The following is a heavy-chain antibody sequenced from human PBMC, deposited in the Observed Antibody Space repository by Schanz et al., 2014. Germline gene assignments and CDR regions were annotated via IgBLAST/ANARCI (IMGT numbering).Heavy chain of an antibody. V-gene: IGHV1-46*01. CDR1: GYTFTSYY. CDR2: INPSGGST. Sequence: QVQLVQSGAEVKKPGASVKVSCKASGYTFTSYYMHWVRQAPGQGLEWMGIINPSGGSTSYAQKFQGRVTMTRDTYTSTSFMELRSLTADETAVYYCGRDVPINDYWGQGTPVAVSS. J-gene: IGHJ4*02. D-gene: IGHD2-2*01. CDR3: GRDVPINDY.